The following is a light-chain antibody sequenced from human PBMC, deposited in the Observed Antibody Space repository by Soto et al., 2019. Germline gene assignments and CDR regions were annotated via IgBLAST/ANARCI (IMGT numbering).Light chain of an antibody. CDR1: TSDIGSYNY. Sequence: QSVLTQPASVSGSPGQSITISCTGTTSDIGSYNYVSWYQQHPDKAPKLMIFGVSNRPSGVSDRFSGSKSANTASLTVSGLQAEDEADYYCSSYTSSSILIFGGGIKVTVL. CDR3: SSYTSSSILI. V-gene: IGLV2-14*03. J-gene: IGLJ2*01. CDR2: GVS.